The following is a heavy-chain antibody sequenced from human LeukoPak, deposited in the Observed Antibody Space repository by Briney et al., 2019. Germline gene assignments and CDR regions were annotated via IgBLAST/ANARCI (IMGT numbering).Heavy chain of an antibody. CDR3: ARDRGTTVTTFRDY. CDR1: GYTFTSYG. J-gene: IGHJ4*02. CDR2: ISAYNGNT. V-gene: IGHV1-18*01. Sequence: GASVKVSCKASGYTFTSYGISWVRQAPGQGLEWMGWISAYNGNTNYAQKLQGRVTMTTDTSTSTAYMELRSLRSDDTAVYYCARDRGTTVTTFRDYWGQGTLVTVSS. D-gene: IGHD4-17*01.